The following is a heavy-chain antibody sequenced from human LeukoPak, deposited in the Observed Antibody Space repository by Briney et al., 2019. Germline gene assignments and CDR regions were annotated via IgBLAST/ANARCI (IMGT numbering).Heavy chain of an antibody. J-gene: IGHJ4*02. CDR3: ARTLVRGADGTGY. D-gene: IGHD1-7*01. CDR2: IYYSGST. V-gene: IGHV4-59*08. CDR1: GGSISSYY. Sequence: SETLSLTCTVSGGSISSYYWSWIRQPPGKGLEWIGYIYYSGSTNYNPSLKSRVTISVDTSKNQFSLKLSSVTAADTAVYYCARTLVRGADGTGYWGQGTLVTVSS.